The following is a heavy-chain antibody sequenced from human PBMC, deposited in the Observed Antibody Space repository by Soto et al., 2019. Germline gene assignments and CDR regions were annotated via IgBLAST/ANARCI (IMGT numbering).Heavy chain of an antibody. D-gene: IGHD6-19*01. V-gene: IGHV3-21*06. CDR2: ISSHGRDI. CDR3: AGGAALAGKLDL. Sequence: EVQLVESGGGLVKPGGSVRLSCEASGFTFTSDSMTWVRQAPGKGLEWVSSISSHGRDIFYADSVKGRFTISRDNAKDSLHLQMNSLTGEDSAVYYCAGGAALAGKLDLWGQGTLVTVSS. CDR1: GFTFTSDS. J-gene: IGHJ4*02.